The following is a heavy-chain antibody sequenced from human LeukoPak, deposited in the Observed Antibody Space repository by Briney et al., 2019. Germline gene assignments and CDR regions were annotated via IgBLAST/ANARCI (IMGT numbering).Heavy chain of an antibody. D-gene: IGHD3-10*01. J-gene: IGHJ5*02. Sequence: PSETLSLTCAVSGDSIITTHWWNWVRQSPGKGLEWIGEIYHSGRSNYNPSLESRVTISVDKSKNHFSLKLTSVTAADTAVYYCAREGDYYGPGSHYGGAFDPWGHGTLVIVSS. V-gene: IGHV4-4*02. CDR1: GDSIITTHW. CDR2: IYHSGRS. CDR3: AREGDYYGPGSHYGGAFDP.